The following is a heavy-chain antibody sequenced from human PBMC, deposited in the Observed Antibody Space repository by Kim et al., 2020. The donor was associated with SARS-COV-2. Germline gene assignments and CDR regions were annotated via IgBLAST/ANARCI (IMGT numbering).Heavy chain of an antibody. V-gene: IGHV3-30*02. J-gene: IGHJ6*02. CDR3: AKDYLISYYYYGMDV. Sequence: SVKGRFTISRDNSKNTLYLQMNSLRAEDTAVYYCAKDYLISYYYYGMDVWGQGTTVTVSS.